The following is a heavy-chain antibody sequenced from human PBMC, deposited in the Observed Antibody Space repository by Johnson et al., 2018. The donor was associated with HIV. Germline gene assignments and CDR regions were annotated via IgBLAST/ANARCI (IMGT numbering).Heavy chain of an antibody. CDR2: IYSGGST. CDR1: GFTVSSNY. J-gene: IGHJ3*02. Sequence: VQLVESGGGLVQPGGSLRLSCAASGFTVSSNYMSWVRQAPGKGLEWVSVIYSGGSTYYAYSVKGRFTISRDNSKNTLYLQMNSLRAEDTAVYYCARGKVLDAFDIWGQGTMVTVSS. CDR3: ARGKVLDAFDI. V-gene: IGHV3-66*01.